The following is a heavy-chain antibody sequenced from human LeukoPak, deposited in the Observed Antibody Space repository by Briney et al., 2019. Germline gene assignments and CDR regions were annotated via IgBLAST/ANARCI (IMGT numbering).Heavy chain of an antibody. CDR3: ARDRGVRGVINY. CDR1: GYTFTSYD. D-gene: IGHD3-10*01. J-gene: IGHJ4*02. CDR2: MNPNSGNT. Sequence: ASVKVSCKASGYTFTSYDINWVRQATGQGLEWMGWMNPNSGNTGYAQKLQGRVTMTTDTSTSTAYMELRSLRSDDTAVYYCARDRGVRGVINYWGQGTLVTVSS. V-gene: IGHV1-8*01.